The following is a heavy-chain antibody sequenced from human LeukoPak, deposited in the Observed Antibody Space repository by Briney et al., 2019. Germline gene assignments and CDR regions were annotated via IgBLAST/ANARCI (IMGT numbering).Heavy chain of an antibody. CDR2: TSYSGST. V-gene: IGHV4-59*08. Sequence: SETLSLTCTVSGGSISSDYWSWVRQPPGKGLEYIGYTSYSGSTNYNPSLKSRVTISADTSKNRFSLKLSSVTAADTAVYYCARRGRAAGKYGGYDYYYFDYWGRGTLVTLSS. J-gene: IGHJ4*02. D-gene: IGHD5-12*01. CDR3: ARRGRAAGKYGGYDYYYFDY. CDR1: GGSISSDY.